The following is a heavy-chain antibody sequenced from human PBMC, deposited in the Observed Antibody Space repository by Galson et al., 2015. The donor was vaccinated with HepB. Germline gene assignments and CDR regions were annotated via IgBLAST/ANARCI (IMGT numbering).Heavy chain of an antibody. CDR1: GFTFRGSA. D-gene: IGHD3-10*01. CDR3: ARHSPDYFGSGSLLYYGMDV. V-gene: IGHV3-73*01. Sequence: SLRLSCAASGFTFRGSAMHWVRQASGKGLEWVGHIRSKANSYATAYAASVKGRFTISRDDSKNTAYLQMNSLKTEDTAAYYCARHSPDYFGSGSLLYYGMDVWGQGTTVTVSS. J-gene: IGHJ6*02. CDR2: IRSKANSYAT.